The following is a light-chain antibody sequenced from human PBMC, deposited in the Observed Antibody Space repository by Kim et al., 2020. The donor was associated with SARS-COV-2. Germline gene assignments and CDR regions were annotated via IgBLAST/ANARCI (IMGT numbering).Light chain of an antibody. V-gene: IGLV1-51*01. CDR3: AAWDDSLNGVL. J-gene: IGLJ2*01. CDR1: TSNIGRNF. Sequence: GQRVTISCSGSTSNIGRNFVSWYQHLPGTAPKLLIYDDDKRPSGIPDRFSGSKSGTSGTLGITGLQTGDEANYYCAAWDDSLNGVLFGGGTQLTVL. CDR2: DDD.